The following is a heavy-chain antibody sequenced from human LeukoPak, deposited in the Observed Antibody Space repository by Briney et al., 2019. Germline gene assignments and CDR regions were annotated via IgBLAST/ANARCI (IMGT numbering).Heavy chain of an antibody. CDR2: IYHSGST. CDR3: AREIGVITTSGHDY. V-gene: IGHV4-38-2*02. Sequence: KPSETLSLTCTVSGGSISSYYWGWIRQPPGKGLEWIGSIYHSGSTYYNPSLKSRVTISVGTSKNQFSLKLSSVTAADTAVYYCAREIGVITTSGHDYWGQGTLVTVSS. CDR1: GGSISSYY. D-gene: IGHD3-22*01. J-gene: IGHJ4*02.